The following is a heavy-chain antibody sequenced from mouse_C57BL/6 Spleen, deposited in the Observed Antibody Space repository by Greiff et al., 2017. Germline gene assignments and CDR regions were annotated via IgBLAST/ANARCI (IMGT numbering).Heavy chain of an antibody. V-gene: IGHV1-64*01. Sequence: QVQLQQPGAELVKPGASVKLSCKASGYTFTSYWMHWVKQRPGQGLEWIGMIHPNSGSTNYNEKFKSKATLTVDKSSSTAYMQLSSLTSEDSAVYYCAKNHYYGRDFDYWGQGTTLTVSS. CDR2: IHPNSGST. J-gene: IGHJ2*01. D-gene: IGHD1-1*01. CDR1: GYTFTSYW. CDR3: AKNHYYGRDFDY.